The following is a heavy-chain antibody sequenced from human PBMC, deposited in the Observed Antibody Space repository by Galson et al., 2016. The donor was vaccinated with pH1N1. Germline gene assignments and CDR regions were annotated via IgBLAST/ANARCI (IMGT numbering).Heavy chain of an antibody. J-gene: IGHJ4*02. D-gene: IGHD1-26*01. CDR3: ARLWELPYFDS. CDR1: GFTFRSYA. V-gene: IGHV3-48*03. Sequence: SLRLSCAASGFTFRSYAMNWVRQAPGKGLEWVSYISGSGTTIYYADSVKGRFTISRDNAKNSLYLQMNSLRAEDTAVYYCARLWELPYFDSWGQGTLVTVSS. CDR2: ISGSGTTI.